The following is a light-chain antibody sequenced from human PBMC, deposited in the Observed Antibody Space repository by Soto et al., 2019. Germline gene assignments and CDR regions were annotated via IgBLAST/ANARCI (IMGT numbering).Light chain of an antibody. CDR1: SSNIGAGYD. J-gene: IGLJ1*01. CDR3: QSYDSSLYV. CDR2: GNS. Sequence: QSALTQPPSVSGAAGQRVTISCTGSSSNIGAGYDVHWYQQLPGTAPKLLIYGNSNRPSGVPDRFSASKSGTSASLAITGLQAEDEADYYCQSYDSSLYVFGTG. V-gene: IGLV1-40*01.